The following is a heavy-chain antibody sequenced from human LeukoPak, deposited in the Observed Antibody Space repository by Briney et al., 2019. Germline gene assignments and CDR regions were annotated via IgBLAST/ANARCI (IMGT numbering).Heavy chain of an antibody. V-gene: IGHV4-34*01. Sequence: PSETLSLTCAVYGGSFSGYYWSWIRQPPGKGLEWIGEINHSGSTNYNPSLKSRVTISVDTSKNQFSLKLSSVTAADTAVYYCARTVRRYYDFWSGYSSYYYMDVWGKGTTVTVSS. J-gene: IGHJ6*03. CDR3: ARTVRRYYDFWSGYSSYYYMDV. D-gene: IGHD3-3*01. CDR2: INHSGST. CDR1: GGSFSGYY.